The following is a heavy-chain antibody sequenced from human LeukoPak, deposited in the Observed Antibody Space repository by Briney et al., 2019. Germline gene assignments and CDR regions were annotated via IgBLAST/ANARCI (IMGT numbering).Heavy chain of an antibody. CDR3: AKDRSSGYYSFDY. CDR2: VWYDGTNT. Sequence: PGGSLRLSCAASGFTFRSYGMHWVRQAPGKGLEWVAVVWYDGTNTYYAESVKGRFTISRDNSKNTLYLQMNSLRAEDTAVYYCAKDRSSGYYSFDYWGPGTLVTVSS. V-gene: IGHV3-33*06. D-gene: IGHD3-22*01. CDR1: GFTFRSYG. J-gene: IGHJ4*02.